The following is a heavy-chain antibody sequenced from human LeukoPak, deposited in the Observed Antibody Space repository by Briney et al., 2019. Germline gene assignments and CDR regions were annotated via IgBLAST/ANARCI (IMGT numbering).Heavy chain of an antibody. V-gene: IGHV3-23*01. CDR1: GFTFGDYA. Sequence: GRSLRVSCTASGFTFGDYAMSWVRQAPGKGLEWVSAISGSGGSTYYADSVKGRFTISRDNSKNTLYLQMNSLRAEDSAVYYCAKDPQQGYYGSGSYYQDSWGQGTLVTVSS. J-gene: IGHJ4*02. CDR3: AKDPQQGYYGSGSYYQDS. D-gene: IGHD3-10*01. CDR2: ISGSGGST.